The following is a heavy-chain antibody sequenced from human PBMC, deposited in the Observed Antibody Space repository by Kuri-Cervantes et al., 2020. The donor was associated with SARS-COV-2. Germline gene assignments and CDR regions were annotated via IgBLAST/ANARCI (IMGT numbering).Heavy chain of an antibody. CDR2: INHSGST. CDR3: ARVGDYYGSGRVDY. J-gene: IGHJ4*02. Sequence: SETLSLTCAVYGGSFSGYYWSWIRQPPGKGLEWIGEINHSGSTNYNPSLKSRVTISVDTSKNQFSLKLSSVTAADTAVYYCARVGDYYGSGRVDYWGQGTLVTVSS. V-gene: IGHV4-34*01. D-gene: IGHD3-10*01. CDR1: GGSFSGYY.